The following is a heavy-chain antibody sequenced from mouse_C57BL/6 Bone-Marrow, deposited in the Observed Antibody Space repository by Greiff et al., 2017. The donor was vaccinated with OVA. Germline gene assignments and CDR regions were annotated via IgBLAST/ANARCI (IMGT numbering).Heavy chain of an antibody. CDR1: GYTFTSYW. CDR2: IHPNSGST. J-gene: IGHJ1*03. V-gene: IGHV1-64*01. CDR3: ARGGFDDSNDVGWYFDV. D-gene: IGHD2-12*01. Sequence: QVQLQQPGAELVKPGASVKLSCKTSGYTFTSYWMHWVKQRPGQGLEWIGMIHPNSGSTNYNEKFKSKATLTVDKSSSTAYMQLSSLTSEDSAVYYCARGGFDDSNDVGWYFDVWGTGTTVTVSS.